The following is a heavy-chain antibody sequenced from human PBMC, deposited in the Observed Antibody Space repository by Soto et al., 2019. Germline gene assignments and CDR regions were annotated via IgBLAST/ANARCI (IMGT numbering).Heavy chain of an antibody. CDR2: INAGNGNT. CDR3: ARSRGYSSGWYRGGMDV. D-gene: IGHD6-19*01. Sequence: ASVKVSCKASGYTFTSYAMHWVRQAPGQRLEWMGWINAGNGNTKYSQKFQGRVTITRDTSASTAYMEVSRLRSEDTAVYYCARSRGYSSGWYRGGMDVWGQGTTVTVSS. CDR1: GYTFTSYA. V-gene: IGHV1-3*01. J-gene: IGHJ6*02.